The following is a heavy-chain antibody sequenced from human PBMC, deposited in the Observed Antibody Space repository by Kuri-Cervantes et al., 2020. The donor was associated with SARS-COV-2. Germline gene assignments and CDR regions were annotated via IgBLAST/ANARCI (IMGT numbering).Heavy chain of an antibody. J-gene: IGHJ4*02. CDR3: AREGDGNYPEPFDF. Sequence: SETLSLTCTVSGGSFRSYYWNWVRQPAGKGLEWIGRIYSSGTTNYGPSLRSRVTLSIDTSKNQFSLKLTSVTAADTAVYYCAREGDGNYPEPFDFWGQGTLVTVSS. CDR1: GGSFRSYY. V-gene: IGHV4-4*07. D-gene: IGHD1-7*01. CDR2: IYSSGTT.